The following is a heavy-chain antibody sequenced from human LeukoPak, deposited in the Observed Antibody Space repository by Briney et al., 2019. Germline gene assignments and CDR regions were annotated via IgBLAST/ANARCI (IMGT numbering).Heavy chain of an antibody. CDR3: ARGGYQLLPLDY. Sequence: PETLSLACAVSGGSISSSNWWSWVRQPPGKGLEWIGEIYHSGSTNYNPSLKSRVTISVDKSKNQFSLKLSSVTAADTAVYYCARGGYQLLPLDYWGQGTLVTVSS. CDR2: IYHSGST. D-gene: IGHD2-2*01. CDR1: GGSISSSNW. V-gene: IGHV4-4*03. J-gene: IGHJ4*02.